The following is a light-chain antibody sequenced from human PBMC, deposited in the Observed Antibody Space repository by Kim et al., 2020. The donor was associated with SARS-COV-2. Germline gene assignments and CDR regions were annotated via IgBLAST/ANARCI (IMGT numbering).Light chain of an antibody. CDR3: ETWDSNTPCVV. CDR2: LEGSGSY. Sequence: QLVLTQSSSASASLGSSVKLTCTLSSGHSSYIIAWHQQQPGKAPRYLMKLEGSGSYNKGSGVPDRFSGSSSGADRYLTISNLQSEDEADYYCETWDSNTPCVVFGGGTQLTVL. J-gene: IGLJ2*01. CDR1: SGHSSYI. V-gene: IGLV4-60*03.